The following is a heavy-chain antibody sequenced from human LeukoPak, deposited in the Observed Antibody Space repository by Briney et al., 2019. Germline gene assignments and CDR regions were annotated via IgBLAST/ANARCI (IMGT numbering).Heavy chain of an antibody. CDR3: ARFGDMFDY. D-gene: IGHD3-10*01. J-gene: IGHJ4*02. CDR2: IYYSGST. CDR1: GASISSYY. V-gene: IGHV4-59*01. Sequence: KASETLSLICTVSGASISSYYWSWIRQPPGKGLEWLGYIYYSGSTNHNPSLKSRVTISVDTSRNQFSLKLSSVTAADTAVYYCARFGDMFDYWGQGTLVTVSS.